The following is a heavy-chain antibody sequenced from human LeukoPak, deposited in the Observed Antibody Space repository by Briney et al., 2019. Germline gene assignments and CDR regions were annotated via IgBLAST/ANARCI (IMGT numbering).Heavy chain of an antibody. CDR1: GFTFRSYE. D-gene: IGHD4-17*01. CDR3: AREIGYGDYDYYYYYMDV. V-gene: IGHV3-48*03. J-gene: IGHJ6*03. Sequence: GGSLRLSCEDSGFTFRSYEMNWVRQAPGKGLEWIAYLSSSGSAFSYADSVKGRFTIARDNAKNSVYLEMNSLRADDTAVYYCAREIGYGDYDYYYYYMDVWGKGTTVTVSS. CDR2: LSSSGSAF.